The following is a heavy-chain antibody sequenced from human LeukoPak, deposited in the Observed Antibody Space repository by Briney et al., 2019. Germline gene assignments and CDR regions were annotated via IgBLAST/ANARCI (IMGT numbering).Heavy chain of an antibody. CDR2: ISGGGETT. Sequence: GGSLRLSCAASGFTFNNYAMNWIRQAPGKGLEWVSSISGGGETTYYADSAKGRFTISRDNSQNTLYLQMNSLRAEDTAVYYCARDYADYVGYFFFDYWGQGTLVTVSS. CDR3: ARDYADYVGYFFFDY. D-gene: IGHD4-17*01. CDR1: GFTFNNYA. J-gene: IGHJ4*02. V-gene: IGHV3-23*01.